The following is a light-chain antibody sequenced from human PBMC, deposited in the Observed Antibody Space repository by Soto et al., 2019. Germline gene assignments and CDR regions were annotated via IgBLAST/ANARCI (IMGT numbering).Light chain of an antibody. CDR2: KAP. V-gene: IGKV1-5*03. Sequence: DIQMTQSPSTLSASVGDRVTITCRASPSISSWLAWSQQKPGKAPNRLIYKAPSLESGAPSRFSGSGSGTEFTLTISSLQPDDFATYYCQQYNSYPYTFGHGTKLEIK. J-gene: IGKJ2*01. CDR3: QQYNSYPYT. CDR1: PSISSW.